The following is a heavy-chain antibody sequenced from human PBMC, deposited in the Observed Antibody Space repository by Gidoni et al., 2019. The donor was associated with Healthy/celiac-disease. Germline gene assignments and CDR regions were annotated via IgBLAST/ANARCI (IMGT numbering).Heavy chain of an antibody. D-gene: IGHD3-22*01. J-gene: IGHJ2*01. CDR1: GGSISSGSYY. CDR3: ARATYYYDSSGYYYWYFDL. Sequence: QVQLPESGPGLVKPSQTLSPTCTVSGGSISSGSYYWSWIRQPAGKGLEWIGRIYTSGSTNYNPSLKSRVTISVDTSKNQFSLKLSSVTAADTAVYYCARATYYYDSSGYYYWYFDLWGRGTLVTVSS. CDR2: IYTSGST. V-gene: IGHV4-61*02.